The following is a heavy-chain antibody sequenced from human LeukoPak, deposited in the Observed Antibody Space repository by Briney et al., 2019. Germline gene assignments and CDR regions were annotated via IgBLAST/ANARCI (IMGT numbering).Heavy chain of an antibody. Sequence: PGGSLRLSCAASGFTFSDYYMSWIRQAPGKGLEWVSYISSSSTYTNYADSVKGRFTISRDNAKNSLYLQMNSLGAEDTAVYYCARDPAPNIRYCSGGSCYDGMDVWGQGTTVTVSS. D-gene: IGHD2-15*01. V-gene: IGHV3-11*06. J-gene: IGHJ6*02. CDR2: ISSSSTYT. CDR1: GFTFSDYY. CDR3: ARDPAPNIRYCSGGSCYDGMDV.